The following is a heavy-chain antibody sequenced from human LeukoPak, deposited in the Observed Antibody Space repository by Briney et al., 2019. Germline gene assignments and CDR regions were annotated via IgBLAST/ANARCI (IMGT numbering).Heavy chain of an antibody. CDR1: GFPFCDYS. CDR2: ISSSSSNI. D-gene: IGHD4/OR15-4a*01. CDR3: ARACARTNFDTED. V-gene: IGHV3-21*01. Sequence: GGPLTLSRAVSGFPFCDYSMHCVRPPPGRGLEWVSSISSSSSNIYYAASVKGRLTISRDNAKMSLFLDMNSLGAEDTTVYYCARACARTNFDTEDWGQGTLVTVS. J-gene: IGHJ4*02.